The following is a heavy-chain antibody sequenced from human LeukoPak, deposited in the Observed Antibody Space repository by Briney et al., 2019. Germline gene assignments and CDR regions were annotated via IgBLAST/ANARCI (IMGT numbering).Heavy chain of an antibody. CDR1: GFTFSSYW. CDR2: INQDGSEK. CDR3: ARDSTIGIY. D-gene: IGHD4/OR15-4a*01. Sequence: GGSLRLSCAASGFTFSSYWMSWVRQAPGKGLEWVANINQDGSEKYYVDSVKGRFTISRDNGKNSLYLQMNSLRAEDSAVYYCARDSTIGIYWGQGTLVTVSS. V-gene: IGHV3-7*01. J-gene: IGHJ4*02.